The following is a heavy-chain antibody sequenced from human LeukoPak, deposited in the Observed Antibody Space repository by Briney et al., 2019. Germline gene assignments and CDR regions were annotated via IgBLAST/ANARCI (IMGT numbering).Heavy chain of an antibody. CDR2: IYPGDSDT. Sequence: GESLPISSKGSGYRFTSYSTGCVRQMPRKGREWMGIIYPGDSDTRYSPSFQGQVTISADKSISTAYLQWSSLKASDTAMYYCARLAVYCGGDCYAEYFQHWGQGTLVTVSS. D-gene: IGHD2-21*02. CDR1: GYRFTSYS. CDR3: ARLAVYCGGDCYAEYFQH. V-gene: IGHV5-51*01. J-gene: IGHJ1*01.